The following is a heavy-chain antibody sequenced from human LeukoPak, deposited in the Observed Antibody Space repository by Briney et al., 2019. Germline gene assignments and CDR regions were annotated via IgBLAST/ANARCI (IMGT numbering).Heavy chain of an antibody. CDR1: GGSISSYY. Sequence: PSETLSLTCTVSGGSISSYYWSWIRQPPGKGLEWIGYIYYSGSTNYNPSLKSRVTISVDTSKNQFSLKLSSVTAADTAVYYCAGGGSQYVQLVPFDYWGQGTLVTVSS. V-gene: IGHV4-59*01. D-gene: IGHD6-6*01. CDR2: IYYSGST. CDR3: AGGGSQYVQLVPFDY. J-gene: IGHJ4*02.